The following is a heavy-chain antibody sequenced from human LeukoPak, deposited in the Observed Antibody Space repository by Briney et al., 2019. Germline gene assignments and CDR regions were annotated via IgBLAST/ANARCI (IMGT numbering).Heavy chain of an antibody. J-gene: IGHJ4*02. CDR1: GFTFSNYW. CDR3: ARADYYDSSAYSLDF. D-gene: IGHD3-22*01. V-gene: IGHV3-74*01. CDR2: INSDGSST. Sequence: GGSLRLSCAASGFTFSNYWMHWVRQAPGKGLVWVSRINSDGSSTSYADSVKGRFTISRDNAKNTLYVQMNSLRVEDTAAYYCARADYYDSSAYSLDFWGQGTLVTVSS.